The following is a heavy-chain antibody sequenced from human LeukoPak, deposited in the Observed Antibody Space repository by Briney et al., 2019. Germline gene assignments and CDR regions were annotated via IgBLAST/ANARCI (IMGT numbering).Heavy chain of an antibody. V-gene: IGHV3-21*01. CDR1: GFTFSSYS. J-gene: IGHJ4*02. Sequence: PGGSLRLSCAASGFTFSSYSMNWVRQAPGKGLEWVSSISSSSSYIYYADSVKGRFTISRDNAKNSLYLQMNSLRAEDTVVYYCARDDDYVWGSYREVPYYFDYWGQGTLVTVSS. D-gene: IGHD3-16*02. CDR3: ARDDDYVWGSYREVPYYFDY. CDR2: ISSSSSYI.